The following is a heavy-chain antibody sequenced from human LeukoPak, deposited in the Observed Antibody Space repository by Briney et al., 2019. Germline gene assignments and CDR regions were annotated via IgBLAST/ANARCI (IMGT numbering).Heavy chain of an antibody. Sequence: GGSLRLSCVASGFTFSRHGMNWVRQAPGKGLEWVSGISPSGDIKYYVDSVKGRFTVSRDNSKDTLYLQINSLRDEDTAVYYCAKDDAWLQYNDWGQGTLVTVSS. CDR1: GFTFSRHG. J-gene: IGHJ4*02. D-gene: IGHD5-24*01. CDR3: AKDDAWLQYND. V-gene: IGHV3-23*01. CDR2: ISPSGDIK.